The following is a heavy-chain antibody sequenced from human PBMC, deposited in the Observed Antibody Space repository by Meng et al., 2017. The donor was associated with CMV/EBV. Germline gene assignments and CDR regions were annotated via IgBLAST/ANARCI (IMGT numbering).Heavy chain of an antibody. CDR2: INPSGGST. Sequence: VSCKASGYPFTSYYMPWVRQAPGQGLEWMGIINPSGGSTSYAQKFQGRVTMTRDTSTSTVYMELSSLRSEATAVYYCARDHQLELDYWGQGTLVTVSS. CDR1: GYPFTSYY. J-gene: IGHJ4*02. V-gene: IGHV1-46*01. CDR3: ARDHQLELDY. D-gene: IGHD1-1*01.